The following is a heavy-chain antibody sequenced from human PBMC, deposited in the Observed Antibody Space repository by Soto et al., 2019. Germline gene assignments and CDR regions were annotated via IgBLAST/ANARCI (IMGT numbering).Heavy chain of an antibody. CDR2: INPNGGST. CDR3: ATVPTGPSTDAWLFSRGAFDM. V-gene: IGHV1-46*01. J-gene: IGHJ3*02. D-gene: IGHD3-22*01. CDR1: GYTFTNYY. Sequence: QVQLVQSGAEVKQPGASVTVSCQASGYTFTNYYMHWLRQAPGQGLEWIGIINPNGGSTTYAQKCQDRVSLTSATSTSTVYMNLSSLKSDYTAVYYCATVPTGPSTDAWLFSRGAFDMCGEWTEVTVSS.